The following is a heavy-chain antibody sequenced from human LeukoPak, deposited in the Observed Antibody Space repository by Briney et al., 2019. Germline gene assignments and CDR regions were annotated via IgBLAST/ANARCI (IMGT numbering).Heavy chain of an antibody. CDR2: IYYSGST. CDR1: GGSISSGGYY. CDR3: AREAYYDSGYFDY. Sequence: PSQTLSLTCTVSGGSISSGGYYWSWIRQHPGKGLEWIGYIYYSGSTYYNPPLKSRVTISVDTSKNQFSLKLSSVTAADTAVYYCAREAYYDSGYFDYWGQGTLVTVSS. D-gene: IGHD3-22*01. J-gene: IGHJ4*02. V-gene: IGHV4-31*03.